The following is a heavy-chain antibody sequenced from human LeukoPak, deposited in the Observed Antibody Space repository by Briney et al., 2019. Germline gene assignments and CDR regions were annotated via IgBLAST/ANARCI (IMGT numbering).Heavy chain of an antibody. CDR3: ARSPERWLQLLIDY. V-gene: IGHV4-38-2*01. CDR1: GYSISSGYY. CDR2: IYHSGST. Sequence: PSETLSLTCAVSGYSISSGYYWGWIRQPPGKGLEWIGSIYHSGSTYYNPSLKSRVTISVDTSKDQFSLKLSSVPAADTAVYYCARSPERWLQLLIDYWGQGTLVTVSS. D-gene: IGHD5-24*01. J-gene: IGHJ4*02.